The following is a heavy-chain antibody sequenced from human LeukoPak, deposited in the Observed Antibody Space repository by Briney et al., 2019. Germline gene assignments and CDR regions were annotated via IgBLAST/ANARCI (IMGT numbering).Heavy chain of an antibody. CDR1: GFTFSSYE. D-gene: IGHD5-24*01. Sequence: GGSLRLFCAASGFTFSSYEMNWVRQAPGKGLEWVSYISSSGSTIYYADSVKGRFTISRDNVKNSLSLQMNSLRAEDTAVYYCARLGPRDGYNFRDWGQGTLVTVSS. J-gene: IGHJ4*02. CDR2: ISSSGSTI. CDR3: ARLGPRDGYNFRD. V-gene: IGHV3-48*03.